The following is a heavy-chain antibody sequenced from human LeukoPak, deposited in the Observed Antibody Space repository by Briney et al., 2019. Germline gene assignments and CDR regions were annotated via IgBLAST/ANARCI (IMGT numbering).Heavy chain of an antibody. CDR3: ARSRVTMVRGVITPLDY. Sequence: ASVKVSCKASGYTFTSYAMHWVRQAPGQRLEWMGWINAGNGNTKYSQKFQGRVTITRDTSASTAYMELSSLRSEDTAVYYCARSRVTMVRGVITPLDYWGQGTLVTVSP. D-gene: IGHD3-10*01. J-gene: IGHJ4*02. V-gene: IGHV1-3*01. CDR2: INAGNGNT. CDR1: GYTFTSYA.